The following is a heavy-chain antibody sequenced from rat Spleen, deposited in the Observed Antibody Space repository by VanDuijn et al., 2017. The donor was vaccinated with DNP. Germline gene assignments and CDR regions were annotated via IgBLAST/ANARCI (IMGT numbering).Heavy chain of an antibody. CDR3: ARWTRYFDY. CDR2: INSAGTT. Sequence: EVQLQESGPGLVKPSQSLSLTCSVTGYSITSSYRWNWIRKFPGNKLEYMGYINSAGTTNYNPSLKSRISITRDTSKNHFFLHLNSVTTEDTATYYCARWTRYFDYWGQGVMVTVSS. CDR1: GYSITSSYR. D-gene: IGHD1-7*01. J-gene: IGHJ2*01. V-gene: IGHV3-3*01.